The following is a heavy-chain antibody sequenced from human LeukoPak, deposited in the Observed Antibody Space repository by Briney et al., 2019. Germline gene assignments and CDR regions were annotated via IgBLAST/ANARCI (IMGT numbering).Heavy chain of an antibody. J-gene: IGHJ3*02. CDR1: GFTFSDYY. CDR2: ISSSGSTI. V-gene: IGHV3-11*01. D-gene: IGHD3-3*01. CDR3: ARRVITIFGAHTDALDI. Sequence: GGSLRLSCAASGFTFSDYYMSWIRQAPGKGLEWVSYISSSGSTIYYADSVKGRFTISRDNAKNSLYLQMNSLRAEDTAVYYCARRVITIFGAHTDALDIWGQGTMVTVSS.